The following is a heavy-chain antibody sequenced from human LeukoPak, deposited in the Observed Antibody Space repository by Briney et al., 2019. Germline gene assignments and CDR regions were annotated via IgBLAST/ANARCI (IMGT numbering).Heavy chain of an antibody. CDR3: ARGTTLTTLPYYYYYMDV. Sequence: ASVKVSCKASGYTFTGYYMHWVRQAPGQGLEWMGWINPNSGGTNYAQKSQGRVTMTRDTSISTAYMELSRLRSDDTAVYYCARGTTLTTLPYYYYYMDVWGEGTTVTVSS. CDR1: GYTFTGYY. CDR2: INPNSGGT. J-gene: IGHJ6*03. D-gene: IGHD4-17*01. V-gene: IGHV1-2*02.